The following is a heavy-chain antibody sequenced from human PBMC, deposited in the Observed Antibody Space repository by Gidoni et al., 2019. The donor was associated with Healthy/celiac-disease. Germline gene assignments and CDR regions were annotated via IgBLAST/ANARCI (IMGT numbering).Heavy chain of an antibody. CDR3: ASRASYSSSLQNRAFDI. CDR2: MHPNSGNT. V-gene: IGHV1-8*01. Sequence: QVQLVQSGAEGKKHGSSVKVSCKASGDTFTSYDINWVRQATGQGLEWMGWMHPNSGNTGYAQKFQGRVTMTRNTSISTAYMELSSLRSEDTAVYYCASRASYSSSLQNRAFDIWGQGTMVTVSS. CDR1: GDTFTSYD. D-gene: IGHD6-6*01. J-gene: IGHJ3*02.